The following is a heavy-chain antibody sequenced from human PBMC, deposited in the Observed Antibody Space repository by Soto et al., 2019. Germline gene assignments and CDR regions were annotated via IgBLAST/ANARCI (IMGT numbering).Heavy chain of an antibody. D-gene: IGHD6-13*01. J-gene: IGHJ5*02. CDR2: IYYSGST. Sequence: SETLSLTCTVSGGSISSYYWSWIRQPPGKGLEWIGYIYYSGSTNYNPSLKSRVTISVDTSKNQFSLKLSSVTAADTAVYYCARWGQQLVQVGFDPWGQGTLVTVSS. V-gene: IGHV4-59*01. CDR3: ARWGQQLVQVGFDP. CDR1: GGSISSYY.